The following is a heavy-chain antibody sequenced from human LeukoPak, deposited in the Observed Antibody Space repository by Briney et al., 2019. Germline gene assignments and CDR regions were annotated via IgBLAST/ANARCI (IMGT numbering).Heavy chain of an antibody. J-gene: IGHJ4*02. CDR3: SRDTSAERGQQLAN. CDR2: ISGAGCIT. D-gene: IGHD6-13*01. CDR1: GLTLSGYS. Sequence: TLSLSCAASGLTLSGYSTQCVRQAPRKGQVWVSGISGAGCITAYAASGKGRFTISRDNAKNPLYLQMNSLRAEDTAVYDCSRDTSAERGQQLANWGQGTLVTVSS. V-gene: IGHV3-74*03.